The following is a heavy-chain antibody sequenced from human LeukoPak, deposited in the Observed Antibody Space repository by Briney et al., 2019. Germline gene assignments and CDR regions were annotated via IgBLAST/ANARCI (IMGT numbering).Heavy chain of an antibody. V-gene: IGHV3-48*02. CDR1: GFTFSTYW. Sequence: GGSLRLSCAASGFTFSTYWMTWVRQAPGKGLEWVSHIWTVNGVTHYADSVRGRFTIARDSAKNSLNLQMSSLRDEDTAVYYCVRDFNWAFDSWGQGALVTVSS. J-gene: IGHJ4*02. CDR2: IWTVNGVT. CDR3: VRDFNWAFDS. D-gene: IGHD3-16*01.